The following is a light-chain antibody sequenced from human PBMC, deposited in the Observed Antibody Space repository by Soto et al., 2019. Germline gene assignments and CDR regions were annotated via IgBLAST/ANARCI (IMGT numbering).Light chain of an antibody. CDR3: QQYGSSRYT. CDR2: GAS. J-gene: IGKJ2*01. V-gene: IGKV3-15*01. Sequence: EIVMTQSPATLSVSPGERATLSCRASQSVSSNLAWYQQKPGQAPRLLIYGASTGATGIPARFSGSGSGTEFTLTISSLQSEDFAVYYCQQYGSSRYTFGQGTKLEVK. CDR1: QSVSSN.